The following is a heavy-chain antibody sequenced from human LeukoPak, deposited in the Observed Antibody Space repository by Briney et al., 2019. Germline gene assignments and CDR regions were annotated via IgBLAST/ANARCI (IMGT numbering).Heavy chain of an antibody. Sequence: GASVKVSCKSSGYTFTGYYIHWVRQAPGQGLEWMGWINCHSGGTNHAQKFQGSVTMTRDPSISTAYMELTSLISDDTAVYYCARGDTYGVDYWGQGTLVTVSP. J-gene: IGHJ4*02. D-gene: IGHD1-26*01. V-gene: IGHV1-2*02. CDR3: ARGDTYGVDY. CDR1: GYTFTGYY. CDR2: INCHSGGT.